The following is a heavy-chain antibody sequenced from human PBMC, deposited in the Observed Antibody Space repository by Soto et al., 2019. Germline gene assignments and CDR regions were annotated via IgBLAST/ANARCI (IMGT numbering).Heavy chain of an antibody. Sequence: ASVKVSCTVSGYTLTELSMHWVRQAPGKGLEWMGGFDPEDGETIYAQKFQGRVTMTEDTSTDTAYMELSSLRSEDTAMFYCARHWDNWGGWDYWGQGTPVTVSS. CDR1: GYTLTELS. CDR3: ARHWDNWGGWDY. J-gene: IGHJ4*02. CDR2: FDPEDGET. V-gene: IGHV1-24*01. D-gene: IGHD7-27*01.